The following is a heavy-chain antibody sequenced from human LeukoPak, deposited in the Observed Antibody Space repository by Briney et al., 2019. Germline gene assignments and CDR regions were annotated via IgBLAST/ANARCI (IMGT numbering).Heavy chain of an antibody. D-gene: IGHD6-19*01. CDR1: GGTFSSYA. J-gene: IGHJ4*02. CDR2: IIPIIGTA. CDR3: AGSPGIAVAGSFDY. Sequence: ASVKVSCKASGGTFSSYAISWVRQAPGQGLEWMGGIIPIIGTANYAQKFQGRVTITADESTSTAYMELSSLRSEDTAVYYCAGSPGIAVAGSFDYWGQGTLVTVSS. V-gene: IGHV1-69*13.